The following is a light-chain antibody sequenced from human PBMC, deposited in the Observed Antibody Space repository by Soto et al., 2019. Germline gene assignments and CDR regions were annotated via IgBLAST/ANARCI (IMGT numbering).Light chain of an antibody. Sequence: QSALTQPPSASGSPGQSVTISCTGTSSDVGGYNYVSWYQQHPGKAPKLMIYEVSTRPSGVPDRFSGSKSGNTASLTVSGLQADDEADYYCSSYAGSNNVVFGGGTKLTVL. CDR2: EVS. CDR3: SSYAGSNNVV. J-gene: IGLJ2*01. V-gene: IGLV2-8*01. CDR1: SSDVGGYNY.